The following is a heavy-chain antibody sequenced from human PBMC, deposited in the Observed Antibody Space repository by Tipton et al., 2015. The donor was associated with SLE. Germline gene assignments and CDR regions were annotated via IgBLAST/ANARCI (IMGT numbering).Heavy chain of an antibody. V-gene: IGHV4-4*02. Sequence: GSLRLSCAVSGGSIRSGNWWSWVRQPPGKGLEWIGEIHHSGSTNSNPSLKSRVTISVDKSKNQFSLKLSSVTVADTAVYYCAQAHLWGSYRYASDIWGQGTMVTVSS. CDR1: GGSIRSGNW. J-gene: IGHJ3*02. CDR2: IHHSGST. D-gene: IGHD3-16*02. CDR3: AQAHLWGSYRYASDI.